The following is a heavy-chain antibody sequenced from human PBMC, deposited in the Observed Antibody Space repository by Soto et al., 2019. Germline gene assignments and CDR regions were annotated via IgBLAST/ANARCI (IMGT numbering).Heavy chain of an antibody. CDR3: ARSSGYYFGFDY. Sequence: XLTXTVSXXSXXSGXYYWSWXRQPPGKGLEWIGYIYYSGSTYYNPSLKSRVTISVDTSKNQFSLKLSSVTAADTAVYYCARSSGYYFGFDYWGQGTLVTVSS. J-gene: IGHJ4*02. CDR2: IYYSGST. D-gene: IGHD3-22*01. CDR1: XXSXXSGXYY. V-gene: IGHV4-30-4*01.